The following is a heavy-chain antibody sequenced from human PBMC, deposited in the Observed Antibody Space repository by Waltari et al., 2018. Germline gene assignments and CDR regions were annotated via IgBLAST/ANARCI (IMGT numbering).Heavy chain of an antibody. Sequence: QVQLQESGPGLVKPSETLSLTCPVSGGSISGYYWNWIRQPAGKGLEWIGRVYTSGSTNYNPSLKSRVTMSVDTSKNQFARKLSSVTAADTAVYFCAREIDRGPGRWFDPWGQGTLVTVSS. CDR1: GGSISGYY. D-gene: IGHD1-26*01. J-gene: IGHJ5*02. V-gene: IGHV4-4*07. CDR3: AREIDRGPGRWFDP. CDR2: VYTSGST.